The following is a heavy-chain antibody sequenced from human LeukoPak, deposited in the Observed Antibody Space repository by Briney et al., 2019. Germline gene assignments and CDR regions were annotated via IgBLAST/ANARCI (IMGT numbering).Heavy chain of an antibody. D-gene: IGHD5-18*01. J-gene: IGHJ4*02. V-gene: IGHV3-11*04. CDR1: GFTFSDYY. CDR2: ISSSGSTI. Sequence: GGSLRLSCAASGFTFSDYYMSWIRQAPGKGLEWVSYISSSGSTIYYADSVKGRFAISRDNAKNSLYLQMNSLRAEDTAVYYCARKAGRGYSYGSKAQIDYWGQGTPVTVSS. CDR3: ARKAGRGYSYGSKAQIDY.